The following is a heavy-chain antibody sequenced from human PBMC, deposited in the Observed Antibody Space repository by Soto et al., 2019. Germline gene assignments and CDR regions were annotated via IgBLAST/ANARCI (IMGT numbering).Heavy chain of an antibody. CDR3: ASATSIAVAGKET. D-gene: IGHD6-19*01. J-gene: IGHJ4*02. CDR2: ISFYNGHT. V-gene: IGHV1-18*01. CDR1: GDTVTKYG. Sequence: QVQLVQSGGEVKKPGASVKVSCKASGDTVTKYGISGVRQAPGQGLEWLGWISFYNGHTNYALKFQDRITFTTDTSTSTASMELRSLTSDVTAVYYCASATSIAVAGKETWGQGTLVTVSS.